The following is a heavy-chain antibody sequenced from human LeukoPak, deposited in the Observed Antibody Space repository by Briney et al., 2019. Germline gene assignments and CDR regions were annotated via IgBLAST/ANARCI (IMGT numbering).Heavy chain of an antibody. CDR3: AKIGPRIQLWTADY. Sequence: GGSLRLTCAASGFTFSSYAMSWVRQAPGKGLEWVSAISGSGGSTYYADSVKGRFTISRDNSKNTLYLQMNSLRAEDTAVYYCAKIGPRIQLWTADYWGQGTLVTVSS. CDR1: GFTFSSYA. J-gene: IGHJ4*02. V-gene: IGHV3-23*01. CDR2: ISGSGGST. D-gene: IGHD5-18*01.